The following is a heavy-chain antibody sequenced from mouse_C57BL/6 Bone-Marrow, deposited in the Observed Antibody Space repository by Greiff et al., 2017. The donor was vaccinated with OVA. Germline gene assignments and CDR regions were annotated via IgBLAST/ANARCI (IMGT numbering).Heavy chain of an antibody. CDR3: ASGVSGSSYRWYFEI. CDR2: IDPSDSET. J-gene: IGHJ1*03. CDR1: GYTFTSYW. Sequence: QVQLQQPGAELVRPGSSVKLSCKASGYTFTSYWMHWVKQRPIQGLEWIGNIDPSDSETHYNQKFKDKATLTVDKSSSTAYMQLSSLTSEDSAVYYCASGVSGSSYRWYFEIWGTEATVTVSS. V-gene: IGHV1-52*01. D-gene: IGHD1-1*01.